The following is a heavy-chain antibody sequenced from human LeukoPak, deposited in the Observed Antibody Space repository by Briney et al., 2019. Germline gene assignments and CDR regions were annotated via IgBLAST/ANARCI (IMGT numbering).Heavy chain of an antibody. CDR2: IYYSDVA. J-gene: IGHJ4*02. CDR1: GGSISSYY. CDR3: ARVWTDSGSYYDDRGAFDY. D-gene: IGHD1-26*01. Sequence: SETLSLTCTVSGGSISSYYWSWIRQPPGKGLEWIGYIYYSDVANYNPSLKSRVSISVDTSKNQFSLKLTSVTAADTALYYCARVWTDSGSYYDDRGAFDYWGQGTLVTVSS. V-gene: IGHV4-59*08.